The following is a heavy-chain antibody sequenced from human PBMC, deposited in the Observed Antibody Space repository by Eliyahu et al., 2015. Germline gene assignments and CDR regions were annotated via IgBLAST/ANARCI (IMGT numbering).Heavy chain of an antibody. V-gene: IGHV5-51*01. J-gene: IGHJ4*02. D-gene: IGHD2-2*01. CDR1: GYDFTNYW. CDR3: ARQGCSRASCCDY. Sequence: EVQLVQSGAEVKKPGESVKISCKASGYDFTNYWIGWVRQLPGKGLEWMAMXYPDDSDTRYSPSFQGQVTISADKSISTAYLQWSSLRASDTAMYYCARQGCSRASCCDYWGQGXLVTVSS. CDR2: XYPDDSDT.